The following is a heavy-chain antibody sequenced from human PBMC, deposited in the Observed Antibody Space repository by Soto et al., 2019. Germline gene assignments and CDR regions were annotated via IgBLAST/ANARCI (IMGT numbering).Heavy chain of an antibody. CDR1: GGSISSGDYY. D-gene: IGHD3-22*01. CDR3: ASRYDSSGYFPY. Sequence: QVQLQESGPGLVKPSQTLSLTCTVSGGSISSGDYYWSWIRQPPGRCLEWIGYIYYSGSTYYNPSLNSRITISVDTSNNQFSLKLSSVTAADTAVYYCASRYDSSGYFPYWGQGTLVTVSS. J-gene: IGHJ4*02. V-gene: IGHV4-30-4*01. CDR2: IYYSGST.